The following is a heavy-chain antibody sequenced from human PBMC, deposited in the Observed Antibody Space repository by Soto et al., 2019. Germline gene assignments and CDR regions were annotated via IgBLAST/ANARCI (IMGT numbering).Heavy chain of an antibody. CDR3: ASITYNGRYYFDY. Sequence: SETLSLTCAVSGDSISSTNWWSWVRQPPGKGLEWIGEISHSGSTNYNPSLKSRLTMSVDKSKNQFSLKLTSVTAADTAVYYCASITYNGRYYFDYWGQGTLVTVSS. CDR1: GDSISSTNW. V-gene: IGHV4-4*02. CDR2: ISHSGST. D-gene: IGHD1-20*01. J-gene: IGHJ4*02.